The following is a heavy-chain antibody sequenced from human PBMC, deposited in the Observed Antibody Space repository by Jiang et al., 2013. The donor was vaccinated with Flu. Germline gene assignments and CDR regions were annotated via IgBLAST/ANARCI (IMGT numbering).Heavy chain of an antibody. D-gene: IGHD6-19*01. V-gene: IGHV3-48*02. CDR1: GFTFSSEN. Sequence: VQLLESGGTLVQPGGSLRLSCAASGFTFSSENMNWVRQAPGKGLEWVSYISSRSTTKKYADSVKGRFTISRDNAKNSLYLQMNSLRNDDTAVYYCARSGGSGWTPRWFDPWGQGTLVTVSS. CDR3: ARSGGSGWTPRWFDP. CDR2: ISSRSTTK. J-gene: IGHJ5*02.